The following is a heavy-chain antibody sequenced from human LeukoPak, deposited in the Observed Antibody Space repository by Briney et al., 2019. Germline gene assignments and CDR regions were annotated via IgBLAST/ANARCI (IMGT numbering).Heavy chain of an antibody. V-gene: IGHV4-38-2*02. J-gene: IGHJ4*02. CDR1: GYSIRNGYN. Sequence: SETLSLTCTVSGYSIRNGYNWGWIRLSPGKGLEWLGSIYQSVSTYDNPSLKSRVTLSIDTSKNQFSLKLTSVTAADTAVYYCARAEINDYRRYWGQGIPVIVSS. CDR3: ARAEINDYRRY. D-gene: IGHD4-11*01. CDR2: IYQSVST.